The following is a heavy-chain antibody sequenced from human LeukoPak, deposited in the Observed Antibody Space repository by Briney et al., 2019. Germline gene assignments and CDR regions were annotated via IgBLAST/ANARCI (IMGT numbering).Heavy chain of an antibody. CDR3: AARRGYYHYMDV. V-gene: IGHV3-23*01. Sequence: GGSLRLSCATSGFTFSSYAVAWVRQAPGKGLEWVSSISSTGSNTYYADSVKGRFTISRDNSKNTLSLQMNTLAGEDTAVYYCAARRGYYHYMDVWGKGTTVTVSS. CDR1: GFTFSSYA. D-gene: IGHD3-3*01. CDR2: ISSTGSNT. J-gene: IGHJ6*03.